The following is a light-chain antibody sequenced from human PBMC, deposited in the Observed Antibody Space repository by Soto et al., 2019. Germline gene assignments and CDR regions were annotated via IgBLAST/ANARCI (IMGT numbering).Light chain of an antibody. Sequence: EVVLTQSPGTLSLSPGERATLSCRASQSVRSGYLAGYQQRRGQAPRLLIYGASRRAPGIPDRFSGSRSGTDFTLTISRLEPEDFAVYYCQQSDSSPWTFGQGTKVEIK. CDR1: QSVRSGY. CDR2: GAS. J-gene: IGKJ1*01. V-gene: IGKV3-20*01. CDR3: QQSDSSPWT.